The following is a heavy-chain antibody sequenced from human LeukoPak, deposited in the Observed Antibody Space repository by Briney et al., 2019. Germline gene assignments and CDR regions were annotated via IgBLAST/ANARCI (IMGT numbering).Heavy chain of an antibody. D-gene: IGHD1-26*01. J-gene: IGHJ4*02. CDR1: GGSFIGYY. CDR3: ARIRSRKWGFDY. V-gene: IGHV4-34*01. CDR2: INHFGST. Sequence: PSETLSLTCAVYGGSFIGYYWSWIRQPPGKGLEWIGEINHFGSTNYNPSLKSRVTISIDTSTNQFSLKLSSVTAADTAVYYCARIRSRKWGFDYWGQGTLVTVSS.